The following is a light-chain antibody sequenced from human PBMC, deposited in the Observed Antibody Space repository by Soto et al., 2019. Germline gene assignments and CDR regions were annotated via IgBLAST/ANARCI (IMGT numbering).Light chain of an antibody. CDR3: ISYTSRSTPLV. Sequence: QSVLTQPASVSGSPGQSITISCTGTSSDVGGYNYVSWYQQHPGKAPKLMNYDVTNRPSGVSNRFSGSKSGNTASLTISGLQAEDEADYYCISYTSRSTPLVFGGGTKLTVL. J-gene: IGLJ3*02. CDR2: DVT. V-gene: IGLV2-14*01. CDR1: SSDVGGYNY.